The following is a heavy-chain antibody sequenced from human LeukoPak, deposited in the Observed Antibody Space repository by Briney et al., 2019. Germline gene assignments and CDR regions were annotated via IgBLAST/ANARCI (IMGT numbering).Heavy chain of an antibody. J-gene: IGHJ4*02. CDR2: ISGSGGST. V-gene: IGHV3-23*01. CDR1: GFTFSSYA. CDR3: ARDLYSGTYPYVY. D-gene: IGHD1-26*01. Sequence: GGSLRLSCAASGFTFSSYAMSWVRQAPGKGLEWVSAISGSGGSTYYADSVRGRFTISRDNAKNSLYLQMNSLGAGDTAIYYCARDLYSGTYPYVYWGQGTLVTVSS.